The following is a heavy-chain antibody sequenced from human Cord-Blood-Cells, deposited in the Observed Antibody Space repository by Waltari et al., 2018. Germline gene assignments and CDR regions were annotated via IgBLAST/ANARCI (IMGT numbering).Heavy chain of an antibody. CDR3: ARGYSYGYDY. J-gene: IGHJ4*02. CDR2: IKQDGSEK. D-gene: IGHD5-18*01. CDR1: GFTFSSLW. V-gene: IGHV3-7*01. Sequence: EVQLVESGGGLVQPGGSLRLSCAASGFTFSSLWMSWVRQAPGKGLEWVANIKQDGSEKYYVDSVKGRFTISRDNAKNSLYLQMNSLRAEDTAVYYCARGYSYGYDYWGQGTLVTVSS.